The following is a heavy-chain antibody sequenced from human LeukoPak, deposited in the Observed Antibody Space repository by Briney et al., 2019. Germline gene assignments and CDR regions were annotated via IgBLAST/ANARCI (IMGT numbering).Heavy chain of an antibody. CDR1: GGSISSYY. V-gene: IGHV4-59*01. CDR3: ARAKPLKYSSSGNFDY. D-gene: IGHD6-13*01. CDR2: IYYSGST. J-gene: IGHJ4*02. Sequence: SETLSLTCTVSGGSISSYYWSWIRQPPGKGLEWIGYIYYSGSTNYNPSLKSRVTISVDTSKNQFSLKLSSVTAADTAVYYCARAKPLKYSSSGNFDYWGQGTLVTVSS.